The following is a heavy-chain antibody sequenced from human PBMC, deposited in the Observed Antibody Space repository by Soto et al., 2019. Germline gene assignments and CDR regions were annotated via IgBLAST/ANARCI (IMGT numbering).Heavy chain of an antibody. CDR1: GYTFTSYG. CDR3: GGAGGGDY. D-gene: IGHD3-10*01. J-gene: IGHJ4*02. CDR2: ISAYNGNT. V-gene: IGHV1-18*01. Sequence: QVQLVQSGAEVKKPGASVKVSCKASGYTFTSYGISWVRQAPGQGLEWMGWISAYNGNTNYAQKLQGRVTMTTDTPRKQAYRGGGGLRSDDPAVFSGGGAGGGDYWGQGTLVTVSS.